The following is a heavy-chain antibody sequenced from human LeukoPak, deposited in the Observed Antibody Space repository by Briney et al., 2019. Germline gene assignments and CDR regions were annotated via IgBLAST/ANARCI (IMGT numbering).Heavy chain of an antibody. Sequence: ASVKVSCKASGYTFTGYYMHWVRQAPGQGLEWMGWMSPNSGNTGHAQKFQGRVTMTRNTSISTAYMELSSLRSEDTAVYYCASTRGYSSSWYSDYWGQGTPVTVSS. CDR2: MSPNSGNT. V-gene: IGHV1-8*02. CDR3: ASTRGYSSSWYSDY. D-gene: IGHD6-13*01. CDR1: GYTFTGYY. J-gene: IGHJ4*02.